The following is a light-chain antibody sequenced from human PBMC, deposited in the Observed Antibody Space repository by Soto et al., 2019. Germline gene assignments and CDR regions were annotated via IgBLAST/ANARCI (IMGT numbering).Light chain of an antibody. CDR3: QQSYSTPT. V-gene: IGKV1-39*01. Sequence: DIQMTQSPSSLSASVGDRVTISCRTSQSVSIYVNWHQQKPGKAPILLIYASSSLQSGVPSRFSGSGSGTDFTLTISSLAPEDFATYYCQQSYSTPTFGQGTKVDIK. CDR2: ASS. J-gene: IGKJ2*01. CDR1: QSVSIY.